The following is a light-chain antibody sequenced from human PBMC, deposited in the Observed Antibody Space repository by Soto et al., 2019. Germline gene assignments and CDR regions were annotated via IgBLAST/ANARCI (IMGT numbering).Light chain of an antibody. CDR3: SSYAGSNNPVI. J-gene: IGLJ2*01. CDR1: SSDVGGYNY. Sequence: QSVLTQSPSASGSPGQSVTISCTGTSSDVGGYNYVSWYQQHPGKAPKFLIFEVSRRPSGVPDRFSGSKSGNTASLTVSGLQVDDEADYYCSSYAGSNNPVIFGGGTKLTVL. CDR2: EVS. V-gene: IGLV2-8*01.